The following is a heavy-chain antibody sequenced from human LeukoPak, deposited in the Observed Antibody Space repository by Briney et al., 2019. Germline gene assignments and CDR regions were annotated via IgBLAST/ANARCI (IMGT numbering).Heavy chain of an antibody. V-gene: IGHV5-51*01. D-gene: IGHD6-13*01. J-gene: IGHJ4*02. CDR2: IYPGDSDT. CDR1: GYSFTSYW. Sequence: GEPLKISCKGSGYSFTSYWIGWVRQMPGKGLEWMGIIYPGDSDTRDSPSFQGQGTISADKSSSPPYLQWSSLKASDTAMYYCARRDSSSWTGINFGYWGQGTLVTVSS. CDR3: ARRDSSSWTGINFGY.